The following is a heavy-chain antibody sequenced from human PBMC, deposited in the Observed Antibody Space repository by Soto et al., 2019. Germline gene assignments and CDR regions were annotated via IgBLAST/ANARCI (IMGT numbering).Heavy chain of an antibody. CDR2: IVVGSGNT. CDR3: ARDLRGYSRYDYLDY. Sequence: ASVKVSCKASGFTFTSSAVQWVRQARGQRLEWIGWIVVGSGNTNYAQKFQERVTITRDMSTSTAYMELSSLRSEDTAVYYCARDLRGYSRYDYLDYWGQGIPVTVSS. J-gene: IGHJ4*02. V-gene: IGHV1-58*01. CDR1: GFTFTSSA. D-gene: IGHD5-12*01.